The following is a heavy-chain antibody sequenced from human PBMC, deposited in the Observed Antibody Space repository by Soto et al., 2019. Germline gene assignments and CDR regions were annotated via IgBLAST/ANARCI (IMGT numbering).Heavy chain of an antibody. D-gene: IGHD3-16*01. Sequence: QVQLQASGPGLVKPSQTLSLTCTVSGGSTSSDNSWSWLRQPPGKGLEWIGHIYYSGNTDYNPSLKSRLAISIETSKSQFSLKLSSVTAADTAVYFWAREGGESSDGLYFFDSCGQGSLVTVSS. CDR2: IYYSGNT. J-gene: IGHJ4*02. CDR1: GGSTSSDNS. V-gene: IGHV4-30-4*01. CDR3: AREGGESSDGLYFFDS.